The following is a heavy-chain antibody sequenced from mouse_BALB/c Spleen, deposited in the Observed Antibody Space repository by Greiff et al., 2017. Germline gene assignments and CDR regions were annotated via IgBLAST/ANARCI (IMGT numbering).Heavy chain of an antibody. CDR3: ARCFSDITTVAMDY. Sequence: EVKLVESGPGLVKPSQSLSLTCTVTGYSITSDYAWNWIRQFPGNKLEWMGYISYSGSTSYNPSLKSRISITRDTSKNQFFLQLNSVTTEDTATYYCARCFSDITTVAMDYWGQGTSVTVSS. J-gene: IGHJ4*01. CDR2: ISYSGST. CDR1: GYSITSDYA. D-gene: IGHD1-1*01. V-gene: IGHV3-2*02.